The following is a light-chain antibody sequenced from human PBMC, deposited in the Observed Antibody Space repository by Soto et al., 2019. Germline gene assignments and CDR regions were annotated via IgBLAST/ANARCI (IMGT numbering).Light chain of an antibody. V-gene: IGKV3-15*01. CDR2: RAS. J-gene: IGKJ4*01. CDR3: QQYNKWPLT. Sequence: EIVMTQSPATLSVSPGERATLSCRASQSVSSNLAWYQQKPGQAPRLLIYRASTRATGIPARFSGSGSGTEFTLTISSLQSEDFAVYSCQQYNKWPLTFGGGTRVEI. CDR1: QSVSSN.